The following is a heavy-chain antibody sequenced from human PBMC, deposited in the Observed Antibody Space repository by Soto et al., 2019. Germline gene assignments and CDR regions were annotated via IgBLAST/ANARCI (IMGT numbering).Heavy chain of an antibody. D-gene: IGHD3-22*01. Sequence: FTFSSYAMSWVRQAPGKGLEWVSAISGSGGSTYYADSVKGLFTISRDNSKNTLYLQMNSLRAEDTAVYYCAKSPWSYDSSGYYYYFDYWGQGTLVTVSS. CDR2: ISGSGGST. CDR1: FTFSSYA. V-gene: IGHV3-23*01. CDR3: AKSPWSYDSSGYYYYFDY. J-gene: IGHJ4*02.